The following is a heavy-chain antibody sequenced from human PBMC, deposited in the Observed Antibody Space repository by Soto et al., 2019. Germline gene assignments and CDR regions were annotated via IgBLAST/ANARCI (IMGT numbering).Heavy chain of an antibody. CDR2: IYSGGST. Sequence: GGSLRLSCAASGFTVSSNYMSWVRQAPGKGLEWVSVIYSGGSTYYADSVKGRFTISRHNSKNTLYLQMNSLRAEDTAVYYCARDGKDELSGTVPSSGWCDYWGQGTLVTVSS. J-gene: IGHJ4*02. V-gene: IGHV3-53*04. D-gene: IGHD6-19*01. CDR1: GFTVSSNY. CDR3: ARDGKDELSGTVPSSGWCDY.